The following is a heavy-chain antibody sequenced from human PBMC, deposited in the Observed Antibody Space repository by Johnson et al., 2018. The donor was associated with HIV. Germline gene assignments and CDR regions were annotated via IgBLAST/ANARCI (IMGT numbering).Heavy chain of an antibody. Sequence: VQLVESGGGLVKPGGSLRLSCAASGFTFSDYYISWVRQTPGKGLEWVSVIHSGDKTYYADSVKGRFTISRDNSKNTLYLQMNSLRAEDTAVYYCARSCRDGYTCNAFDIWGQGTMVIVS. CDR2: IHSGDKT. D-gene: IGHD5-24*01. CDR3: ARSCRDGYTCNAFDI. CDR1: GFTFSDYY. J-gene: IGHJ3*02. V-gene: IGHV3-66*01.